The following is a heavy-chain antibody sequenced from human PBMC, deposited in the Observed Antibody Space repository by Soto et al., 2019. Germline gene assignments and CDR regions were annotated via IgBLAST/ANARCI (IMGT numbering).Heavy chain of an antibody. CDR3: ARLEWLSLAAWFDP. J-gene: IGHJ5*02. CDR2: IYPDDSDT. D-gene: IGHD3-3*01. CDR1: GNSFTNYW. Sequence: PXESLKISCKCSGNSFTNYWIGLVLQMPGKGLEWMGMIYPDDSDTKYSPSFQGQVTFSADKSINTAYLQWSSLKASDTAIYYCARLEWLSLAAWFDPWGQGTLVTVSS. V-gene: IGHV5-51*01.